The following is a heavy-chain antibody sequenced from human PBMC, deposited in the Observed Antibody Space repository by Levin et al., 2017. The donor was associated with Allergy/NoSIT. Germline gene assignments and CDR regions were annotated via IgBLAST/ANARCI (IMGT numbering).Heavy chain of an antibody. CDR1: GGSISSYY. Sequence: SDTLSLXXXVSGGSISSYYWSWIRQPPGKGLEWIGYIYYSGSTNYNPSLKSRVTISVDTSKNQFSLKLSSVTAADTAVYYCARGGQQLVNWFDPWGQGTLVTVSS. J-gene: IGHJ5*02. CDR2: IYYSGST. V-gene: IGHV4-59*01. D-gene: IGHD6-13*01. CDR3: ARGGQQLVNWFDP.